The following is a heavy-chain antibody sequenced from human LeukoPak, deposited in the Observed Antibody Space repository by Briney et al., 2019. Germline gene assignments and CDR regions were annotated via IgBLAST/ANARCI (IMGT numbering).Heavy chain of an antibody. CDR1: GYTFTSYG. J-gene: IGHJ3*02. D-gene: IGHD2-21*02. CDR3: ATGLVVVTAKGAFDI. Sequence: ASVKVSCKASGYTFTSYGISWVRQAPGQGLEWMGWISAYNGNTNYAQKLQGRVTMTTDTSTSTAYMELRSLRSDDTAVYYCATGLVVVTAKGAFDIWGQGTMVTVSS. CDR2: ISAYNGNT. V-gene: IGHV1-18*01.